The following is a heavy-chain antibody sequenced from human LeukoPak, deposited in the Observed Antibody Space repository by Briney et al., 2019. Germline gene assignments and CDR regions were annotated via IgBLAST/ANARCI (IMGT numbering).Heavy chain of an antibody. CDR3: ARGRGI. J-gene: IGHJ4*02. CDR2: INHSGST. CDR1: GGSFSGYY. Sequence: SETLSLTCAVYGGSFSGYYWSWICQPPGKGLEWIGEINHSGSTNYNPSLKSRVTISVDTSKNQFSLKLSSVTAADTAVYYCARGRGIWGQGTLVTVSS. V-gene: IGHV4-34*01.